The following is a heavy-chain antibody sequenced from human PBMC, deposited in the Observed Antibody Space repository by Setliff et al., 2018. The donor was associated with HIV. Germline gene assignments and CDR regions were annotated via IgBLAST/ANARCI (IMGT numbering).Heavy chain of an antibody. Sequence: PGGSLRLSCATSGFTFGDYAMSWVRQAPGKGLEWVGFIRSKANGGTTEYAASVKGRFTISRDDSKSTVYLQMNSLKTEDTAVYYCTTWQAGNDYWGQGTLVTVSS. D-gene: IGHD6-13*01. V-gene: IGHV3-49*04. CDR2: IRSKANGGTT. CDR3: TTWQAGNDY. J-gene: IGHJ4*02. CDR1: GFTFGDYA.